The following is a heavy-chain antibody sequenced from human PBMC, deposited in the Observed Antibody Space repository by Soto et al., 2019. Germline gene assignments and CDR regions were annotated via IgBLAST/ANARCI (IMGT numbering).Heavy chain of an antibody. J-gene: IGHJ4*02. CDR3: AKDITPNNGCSGGSRYSYAEY. CDR1: GFTFSSYA. Sequence: PGGSLRLSCAASGFTFSSYAMRWVRQAPGKGLEWVSAISGSGGSTYYADSVKGRFTISRDNAKNSLYLQMNSLRAEDTALYYCAKDITPNNGCSGGSRYSYAEYWGQGTLVTVSS. V-gene: IGHV3-23*01. CDR2: ISGSGGST. D-gene: IGHD2-15*01.